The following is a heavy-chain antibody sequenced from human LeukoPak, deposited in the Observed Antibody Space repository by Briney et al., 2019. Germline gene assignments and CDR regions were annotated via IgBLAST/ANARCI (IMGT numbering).Heavy chain of an antibody. CDR1: GYTFTSYG. J-gene: IGHJ6*02. CDR2: ISAYNGNT. V-gene: IGHV1-18*01. D-gene: IGHD4-17*01. CDR3: ATEAGDGDYMRGYYYGMDV. Sequence: ASVKVSCTASGYTFTSYGISWVRQAPGQGLEWMGWISAYNGNTNYAQKLQGRVTMTTDTSTSTAYMELRSLRSDDTAVYYCATEAGDGDYMRGYYYGMDVWGQGTTVNVSS.